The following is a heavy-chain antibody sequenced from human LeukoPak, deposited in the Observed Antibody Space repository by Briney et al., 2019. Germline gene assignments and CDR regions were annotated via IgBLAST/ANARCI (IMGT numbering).Heavy chain of an antibody. V-gene: IGHV4-4*07. CDR2: IYTSGST. D-gene: IGHD3-9*01. Sequence: PSETLSLTCTVSGGSISSYYWSWIRQPAGKGLEWIGRIYTSGSTNYNPSLKSRVTISVDTSKNQFSLKLSSVTAADTAVYYCARVRPDDEYLDWLTGENAFDIWGQGTMVTVSS. CDR3: ARVRPDDEYLDWLTGENAFDI. J-gene: IGHJ3*02. CDR1: GGSISSYY.